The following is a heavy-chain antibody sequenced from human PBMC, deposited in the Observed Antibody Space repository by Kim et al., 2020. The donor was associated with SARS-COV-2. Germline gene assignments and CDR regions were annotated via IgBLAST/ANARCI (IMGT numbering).Heavy chain of an antibody. V-gene: IGHV4-59*08. D-gene: IGHD3-10*01. CDR2: IYYNGST. CDR3: AKSASGGAYFDY. Sequence: SETLSLTCTVSGGSISSYYWSWIRQPPGKGLEWIGYIYYNGSTNYNPSLKSRVTISVDTSKNQFSLKLSSVTAADTAVYYCAKSASGGAYFDYWGQGTLV. CDR1: GGSISSYY. J-gene: IGHJ4*02.